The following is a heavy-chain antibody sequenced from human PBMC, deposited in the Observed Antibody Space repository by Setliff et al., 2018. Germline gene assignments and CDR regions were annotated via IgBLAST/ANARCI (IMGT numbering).Heavy chain of an antibody. CDR1: GGSISRYY. D-gene: IGHD6-19*01. V-gene: IGHV4-4*07. Sequence: SETLSLTCTVSGGSISRYYWSWIRKPAGKGLEWVGHIYIGGSAKYNPALKSRVTMSIDTSKNQFSLKLNTENAEDMARYYCARVHWLDTPGYYYMDVWGQGTTVTVSS. J-gene: IGHJ6*03. CDR3: ARVHWLDTPGYYYMDV. CDR2: IYIGGSA.